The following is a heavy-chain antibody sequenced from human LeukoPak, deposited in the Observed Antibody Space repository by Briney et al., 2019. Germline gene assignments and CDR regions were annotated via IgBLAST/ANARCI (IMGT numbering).Heavy chain of an antibody. V-gene: IGHV4-39*01. D-gene: IGHD2-21*02. Sequence: SETLSLTCTVSGGSISSSSYYWGWIRQPPGTGLEWIGSIYYSGSTYYNPSLKSRVTISVDTSKNQFSLKLSSVTAADTAVYYCARPTQAYCGGDCSITAPFDYWGQGTLVTVSS. CDR2: IYYSGST. J-gene: IGHJ4*02. CDR3: ARPTQAYCGGDCSITAPFDY. CDR1: GGSISSSSYY.